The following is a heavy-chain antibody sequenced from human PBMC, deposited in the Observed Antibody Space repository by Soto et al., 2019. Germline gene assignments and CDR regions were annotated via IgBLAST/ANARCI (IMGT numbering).Heavy chain of an antibody. CDR3: VIVLRDILAGRTAVPAFDI. J-gene: IGHJ3*02. D-gene: IGHD3-9*01. Sequence: APGKGLEWVSVIYSGGSTYYADSVKGRFTISRDNSKNTLYLQMNSLRAEDTAVYYCVIVLRDILAGRTAVPAFDILVNGSMDLVFS. CDR2: IYSGGST. V-gene: IGHV3-66*01.